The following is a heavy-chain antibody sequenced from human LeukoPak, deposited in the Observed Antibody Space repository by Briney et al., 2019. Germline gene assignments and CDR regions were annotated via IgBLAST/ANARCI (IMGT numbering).Heavy chain of an antibody. J-gene: IGHJ5*02. CDR3: ARGNRGYSYGRPFGA. CDR1: GFTFSSYE. CDR2: ISSSGSTI. D-gene: IGHD5-18*01. Sequence: GGSLRLSCAASGFTFSSYEMNWVRQAPGKGLEWVSYISSSGSTIYYADSVKGRFTISRDNAKNSLYLQMNSLRAEDTAVYYCARGNRGYSYGRPFGAWGQGTLVTVSS. V-gene: IGHV3-48*03.